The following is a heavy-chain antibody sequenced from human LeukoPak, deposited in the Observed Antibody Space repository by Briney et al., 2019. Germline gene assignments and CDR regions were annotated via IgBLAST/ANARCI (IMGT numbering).Heavy chain of an antibody. D-gene: IGHD2-15*01. CDR1: GGTFSSYA. CDR3: ARGAGGYCSGGSCYGPFDY. Sequence: GASVKVSCKASGGTFSSYAISWVRQAPGQGLEWMGGIIPIFGTANYAQKFQGRVTITADESTSTAYMELSSLRSEDTAVCYCARGAGGYCSGGSCYGPFDYWGQGTLVTVSS. CDR2: IIPIFGTA. V-gene: IGHV1-69*13. J-gene: IGHJ4*02.